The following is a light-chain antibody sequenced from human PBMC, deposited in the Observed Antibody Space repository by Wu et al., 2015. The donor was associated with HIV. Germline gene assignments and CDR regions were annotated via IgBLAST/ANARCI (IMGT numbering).Light chain of an antibody. Sequence: EIVMTQSPATLSVSPGERATLYCRASQSVSSNLAWYQHKPGQAPRLLMYGASTRATGIPGRFSGSGSGTEFTLTISSLQSEDFAVYYCQQYNNWPRTFGQGTKVEIK. CDR1: QSVSSN. CDR3: QQYNNWPRT. V-gene: IGKV3-15*01. J-gene: IGKJ1*01. CDR2: GAS.